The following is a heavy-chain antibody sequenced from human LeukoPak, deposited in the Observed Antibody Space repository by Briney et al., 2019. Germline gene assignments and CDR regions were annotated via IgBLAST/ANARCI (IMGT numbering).Heavy chain of an antibody. V-gene: IGHV4-59*13. J-gene: IGHJ4*02. CDR3: ARYYDSSGYYFNFDY. CDR1: GGSISSYY. Sequence: SETLSLTCTVSGGSISSYYGSWIRHPPGKGLEWFGYIYYSGSTNYNPSLKSRVTISVDTSKNQFSLKLSSVTAADTAVYYCARYYDSSGYYFNFDYWGQGTLVTVSS. CDR2: IYYSGST. D-gene: IGHD3-22*01.